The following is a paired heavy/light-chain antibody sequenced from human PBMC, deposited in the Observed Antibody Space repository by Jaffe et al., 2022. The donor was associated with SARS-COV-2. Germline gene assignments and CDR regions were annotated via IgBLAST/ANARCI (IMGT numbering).Light chain of an antibody. V-gene: IGKV3-15*01. CDR2: GAS. CDR3: QQYNNWPPLT. J-gene: IGKJ4*01. CDR1: QSVSNN. Sequence: EIVMTQSPATLSVSPGERATLSCRASQSVSNNLAWYKQKPGQAPRLLIYGASTRATGIPARFSGSGSGTEFTLTISSLQSEDFAVYYCQQYNNWPPLTFGGGTKVDIK.
Heavy chain of an antibody. Sequence: VQLVQSGAEVKKPGESLKISCKASGYSFTSYWIAWVRQMPGKGLEWMGIIYPGDSDARYSPSFQGQVTISADKSIITAYLQWSSLEASDTAMYYCARQVSAMTRTVVGAFDIWGQGTMVTVSS. V-gene: IGHV5-51*01. CDR3: ARQVSAMTRTVVGAFDI. CDR2: IYPGDSDA. D-gene: IGHD2-8*01. CDR1: GYSFTSYW. J-gene: IGHJ3*02.